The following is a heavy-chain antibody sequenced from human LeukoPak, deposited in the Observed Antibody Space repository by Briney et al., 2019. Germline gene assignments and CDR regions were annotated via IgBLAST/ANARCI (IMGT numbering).Heavy chain of an antibody. CDR3: ARATLGYCSGGSCYSEFDY. Sequence: PGGSLRLSCAASGFTFSSYGMHWVRQAPGKGLEWVAVIWYDGSNKYYADSVKGRFTISRDNSKNTLYLQMNSLRAEDTAVYYCARATLGYCSGGSCYSEFDYWGQGTLVTVSS. J-gene: IGHJ4*02. D-gene: IGHD2-15*01. CDR1: GFTFSSYG. CDR2: IWYDGSNK. V-gene: IGHV3-33*01.